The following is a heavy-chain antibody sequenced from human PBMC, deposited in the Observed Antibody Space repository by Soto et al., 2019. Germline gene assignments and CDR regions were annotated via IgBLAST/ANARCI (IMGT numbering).Heavy chain of an antibody. V-gene: IGHV4-30-4*01. Sequence: PSETLSLTCTVSGGSISSGDYYWSWIRQPPGKGLEWIGYIYYSGSTYYNPSLKSRVTISVDTSKNQFSLKLSSVTAADTAVYYCARGILRQQLFRARYYYYGMDVWGQGTTVTVSS. J-gene: IGHJ6*02. CDR2: IYYSGST. CDR1: GGSISSGDYY. D-gene: IGHD6-13*01. CDR3: ARGILRQQLFRARYYYYGMDV.